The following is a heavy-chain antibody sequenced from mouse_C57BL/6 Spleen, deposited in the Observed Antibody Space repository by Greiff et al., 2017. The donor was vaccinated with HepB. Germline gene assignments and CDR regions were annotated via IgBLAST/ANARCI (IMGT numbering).Heavy chain of an antibody. V-gene: IGHV5-9-1*02. J-gene: IGHJ3*01. CDR3: TRDQQGYGAY. CDR1: GFTFSSYA. CDR2: IGSGGDYI. Sequence: EVKLVESGAGLVKPGGSLKLSCAASGFTFSSYAMSWVRQTPEKRLEWVAYIGSGGDYIYYADTVKGRFTISRDNARNTLYLQMSSLKSEDTAMYYCTRDQQGYGAYWGQGTLVTVSA. D-gene: IGHD3-2*02.